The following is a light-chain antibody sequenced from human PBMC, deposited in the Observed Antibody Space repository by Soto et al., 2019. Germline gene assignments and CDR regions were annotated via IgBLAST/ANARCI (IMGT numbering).Light chain of an antibody. CDR1: QSVSTW. Sequence: DIQMTQSPSTLSASVGDRVTITCRASQSVSTWLAWYQQKPGTAPKFLIYKASSLESGVPSRFSGSGSGTEFTLTISSLQPDDFATYYCQQYYTYPLTFGGGTKVEIK. J-gene: IGKJ4*01. CDR3: QQYYTYPLT. CDR2: KAS. V-gene: IGKV1-5*03.